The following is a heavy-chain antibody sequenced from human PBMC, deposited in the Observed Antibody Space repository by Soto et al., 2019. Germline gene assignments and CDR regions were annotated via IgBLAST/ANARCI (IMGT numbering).Heavy chain of an antibody. D-gene: IGHD4-17*01. CDR3: AREKPTTSCFDF. CDR1: GGSISTFY. CDR2: IHHSWRT. V-gene: IGHV4-59*01. Sequence: QVHLQESGPGLVRPSETLSLTCTVSGGSISTFYWSWLRQSPGKGLEWIGYIHHSWRTTYSPSLNSRVSMSVDTSRDQFSLKLTAVTIADTAVYYWAREKPTTSCFDFWGQGIRVTVSS. J-gene: IGHJ4*02.